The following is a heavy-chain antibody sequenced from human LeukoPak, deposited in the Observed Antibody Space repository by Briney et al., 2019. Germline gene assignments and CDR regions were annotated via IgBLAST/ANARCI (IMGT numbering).Heavy chain of an antibody. CDR3: AKVHIVVVVAADYFDY. CDR2: ISGSGGST. J-gene: IGHJ4*02. Sequence: GGSLRLSCAASGFTFSSYAMSWVRQAPGKGLEWVSAISGSGGSTYYAHSVKGRFTISRDNSKNTLYLQMNSLRAEDTAVYYCAKVHIVVVVAADYFDYWGQGTLVTVSS. V-gene: IGHV3-23*01. CDR1: GFTFSSYA. D-gene: IGHD2-15*01.